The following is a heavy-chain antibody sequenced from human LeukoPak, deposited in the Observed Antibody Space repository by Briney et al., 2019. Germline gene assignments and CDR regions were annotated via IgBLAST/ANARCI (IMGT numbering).Heavy chain of an antibody. CDR1: GGSIGSNY. V-gene: IGHV4-59*08. Sequence: SATLSLTCTVSGGSIGSNYWSWIRQPPGKGLEWIGYIYYSGSTNYSPSLKSRVTISVDTSKNQFSLKLSSVTAADTAVYYCARHSSSWYVDYWGQGTLVTVSS. J-gene: IGHJ4*02. D-gene: IGHD6-13*01. CDR3: ARHSSSWYVDY. CDR2: IYYSGST.